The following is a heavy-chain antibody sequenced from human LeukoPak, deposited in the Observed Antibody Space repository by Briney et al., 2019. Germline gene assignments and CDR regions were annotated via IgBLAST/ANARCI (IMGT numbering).Heavy chain of an antibody. CDR1: GYSFTSYW. CDR2: IAPTDSYT. J-gene: IGHJ4*02. V-gene: IGHV5-10-1*01. D-gene: IGHD3-10*01. CDR3: ASGSGTYSPDY. Sequence: GESLKISCQGSGYSFTSYWITWVRQMPGKGLERMGMIAPTDSYTNYSPSFQGHVTISVDKSISTAYLQWSSLKASDTAMYFCASGSGTYSPDYWGQGTLVTVSS.